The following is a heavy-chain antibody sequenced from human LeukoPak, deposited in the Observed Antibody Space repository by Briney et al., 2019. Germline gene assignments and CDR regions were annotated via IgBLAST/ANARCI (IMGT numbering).Heavy chain of an antibody. J-gene: IGHJ4*02. V-gene: IGHV3-53*05. CDR2: IYSGVST. CDR1: GFTVSSNY. Sequence: GGCPRLSCAASGFTVSSNYISSVRQAPGKGLEWVSAIYSGVSTYYADSVKGRFTISRDNSKNTLYLQMNRLRAEDTAVYYCAKDLLAGSGWYDYWGQGALVSV. D-gene: IGHD6-19*01. CDR3: AKDLLAGSGWYDY.